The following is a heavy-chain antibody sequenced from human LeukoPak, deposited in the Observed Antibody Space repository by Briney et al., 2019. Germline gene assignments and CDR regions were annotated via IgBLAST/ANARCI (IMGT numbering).Heavy chain of an antibody. D-gene: IGHD2-21*02. CDR3: TKRRPSGSVTVDEY. CDR2: ISYNSANK. CDR1: GFTFGSLT. J-gene: IGHJ4*02. V-gene: IGHV3-23*01. Sequence: GSLRLSCTTSGFTFGSLTMSWVRQAPGKGLEWVSSISYNSANKWHADSVKGRFTISRDNSKNTLYLQMHSLRADDTALYYCTKRRPSGSVTVDEYWGQGALVTVSS.